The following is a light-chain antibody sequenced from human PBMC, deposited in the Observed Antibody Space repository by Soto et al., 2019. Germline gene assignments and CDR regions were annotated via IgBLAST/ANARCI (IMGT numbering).Light chain of an antibody. CDR2: GNR. CDR1: NSNLGAGYD. Sequence: QSVLTQPPSVSGAPGHRVTISCTGTNSNLGAGYDVHWYQQLPGAAPKLVIFGNRNRPSGVPERFSGSKSGTSASLAITGLQAEDEADYYCQAYDYSLTAFVFGGGTKLTVL. CDR3: QAYDYSLTAFV. J-gene: IGLJ3*02. V-gene: IGLV1-40*01.